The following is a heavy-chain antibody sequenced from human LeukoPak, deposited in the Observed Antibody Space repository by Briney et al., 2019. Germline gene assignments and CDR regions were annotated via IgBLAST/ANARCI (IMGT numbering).Heavy chain of an antibody. CDR1: GGSISSSSYY. V-gene: IGHV4-39*01. CDR3: ARGRYYDSSGLSYFPTDFDY. J-gene: IGHJ4*02. Sequence: PSETLSLTCTVSGGSISSSSYYWGWIRQPPGKGLEWIGSIYYSGSTYYNPSLKSRVTISVDTSKNQFSLKLSSVTAADTAVYYCARGRYYDSSGLSYFPTDFDYWGQGTLVTVSS. CDR2: IYYSGST. D-gene: IGHD3-22*01.